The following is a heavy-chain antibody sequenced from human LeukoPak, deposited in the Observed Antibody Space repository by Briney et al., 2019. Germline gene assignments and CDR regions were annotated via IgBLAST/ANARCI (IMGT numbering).Heavy chain of an antibody. CDR3: ARVREALFDY. CDR2: ISAYNGNT. V-gene: IGHV1-18*04. Sequence: ASVKVSCKASGYTFTGYYMHWVRQAPGQGLEWMGWISAYNGNTNYAQKLQGRVTMTTDTSTSTAYMELRSLRSDDTAVYYCARVREALFDYWGQGTLVTVSS. J-gene: IGHJ4*02. CDR1: GYTFTGYY.